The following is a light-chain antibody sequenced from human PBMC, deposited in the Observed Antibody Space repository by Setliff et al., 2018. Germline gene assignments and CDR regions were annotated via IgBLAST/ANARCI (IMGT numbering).Light chain of an antibody. CDR1: SSDVGGYKY. CDR3: GSYARSSAPYV. J-gene: IGLJ1*01. CDR2: EVT. Sequence: QSALTQPPSASGSPGQSVTISCTGTSSDVGGYKYVSWFQQHPGKAPKLMIYEVTKRPSGVPDRFSGSKSGNTASLTVSGLQAEDEADYYCGSYARSSAPYVFGTGTKVTVL. V-gene: IGLV2-8*01.